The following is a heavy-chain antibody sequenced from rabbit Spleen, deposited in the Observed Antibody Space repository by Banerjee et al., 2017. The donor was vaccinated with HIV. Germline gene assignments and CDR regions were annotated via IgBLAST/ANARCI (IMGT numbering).Heavy chain of an antibody. Sequence: QEQLVESGGGLVQPEGSLTLTCKASGVSFSDKDVMCWVRQAPGKGLEWITCINAVTGKAVYASWATGRFTFSKTSSTTVTLQMTSLTAADTATYFCARGSATMTMVITGYYLYLWGPGTLVTVS. CDR2: INAVTGKA. CDR3: ARGSATMTMVITGYYLYL. D-gene: IGHD2-1*01. CDR1: GVSFSDKDV. J-gene: IGHJ4*01. V-gene: IGHV1S45*01.